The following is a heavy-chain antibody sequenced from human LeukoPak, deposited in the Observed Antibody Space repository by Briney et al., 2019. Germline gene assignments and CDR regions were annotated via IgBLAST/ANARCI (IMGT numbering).Heavy chain of an antibody. V-gene: IGHV3-74*03. D-gene: IGHD6-6*01. CDR1: GFTFSSYW. Sequence: GGSLRLSCAASGFTFSSYWMHWVRQAPGKGLVWVSRINSDGSSITYADSVKGRFTISRDNAKNTMYLQMNSLRVEDTAVYYCARASIAARTCFDYWGQGTLVTVSS. CDR3: ARASIAARTCFDY. J-gene: IGHJ4*02. CDR2: INSDGSSI.